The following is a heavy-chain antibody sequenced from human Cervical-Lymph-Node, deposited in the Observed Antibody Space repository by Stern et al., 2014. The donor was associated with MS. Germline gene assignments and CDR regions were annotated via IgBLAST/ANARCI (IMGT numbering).Heavy chain of an antibody. J-gene: IGHJ4*02. CDR2: IYYSGST. Sequence: QLQLQESGPGLVKPSETLSLTCTVSGGSIRGYYWSWIRQPPGEGLEWIGYIYYSGSTNYNPSLKSRLTISVDTSRAQVSLKLNSVTAADTAVYYCARSPGYYFDYWGQGTLVTVSS. CDR1: GGSIRGYY. CDR3: ARSPGYYFDY. V-gene: IGHV4-59*01.